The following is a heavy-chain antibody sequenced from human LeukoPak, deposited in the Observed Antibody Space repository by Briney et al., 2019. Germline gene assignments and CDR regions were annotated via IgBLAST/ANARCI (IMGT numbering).Heavy chain of an antibody. J-gene: IGHJ6*03. D-gene: IGHD6-13*01. CDR3: ARGKYSSRKYYYMDV. CDR1: GYTFTSYD. Sequence: GASVKVSCKASGYTFTSYDINWVRQATGQGLEWMGWMNPNSGNTGYAQKFQGRVTITRNTSISTAYMELSSLRSEDTAVYYCARGKYSSRKYYYMDVWGKGTTVTISS. CDR2: MNPNSGNT. V-gene: IGHV1-8*03.